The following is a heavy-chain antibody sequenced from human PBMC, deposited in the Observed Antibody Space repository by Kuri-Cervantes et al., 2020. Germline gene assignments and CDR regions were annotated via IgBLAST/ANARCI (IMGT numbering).Heavy chain of an antibody. CDR2: ITNSGGTM. Sequence: GESLKISCAASGFTFSVFGMNWVRQAPGKGLEWVSYITNSGGTMYYADSVKGRFTISRDNAKNSLYLQMNSLRAEDTAVYYCASKGIYDYGDYVGGKYWGQGTLVTVSS. CDR3: ASKGIYDYGDYVGGKY. J-gene: IGHJ4*02. V-gene: IGHV3-48*01. D-gene: IGHD4-17*01. CDR1: GFTFSVFG.